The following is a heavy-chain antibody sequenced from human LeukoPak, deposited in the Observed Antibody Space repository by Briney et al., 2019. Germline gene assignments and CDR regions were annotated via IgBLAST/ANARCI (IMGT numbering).Heavy chain of an antibody. D-gene: IGHD6-6*01. CDR1: GFVFSSYE. CDR2: ISPSGSPI. Sequence: PGGSLRRSCAASGFVFSSYEMNWVRQAPGKGLEWVSYISPSGSPINYADSVQGRFTVSRDNAKNSVYLQMNSLRAEDTAIYYCVRHIDSRPQSGFDSWGQGTLVTVSS. J-gene: IGHJ4*02. V-gene: IGHV3-48*03. CDR3: VRHIDSRPQSGFDS.